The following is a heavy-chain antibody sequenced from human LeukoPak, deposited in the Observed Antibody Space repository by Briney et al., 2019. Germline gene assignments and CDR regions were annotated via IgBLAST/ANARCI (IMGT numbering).Heavy chain of an antibody. V-gene: IGHV1-69*13. D-gene: IGHD2-15*01. CDR3: ASRRGYCSGGSCYSEMYY. CDR2: IIPIFGTA. CDR1: GGTFSSYA. J-gene: IGHJ4*02. Sequence: SVKVSCKASGGTFSSYAISWVRQAPGQGLEWMGGIIPIFGTANYAQKSQGRVTITADESTSTAYMELSSLRSEDTAVYYCASRRGYCSGGSCYSEMYYWGQGTLVTVSS.